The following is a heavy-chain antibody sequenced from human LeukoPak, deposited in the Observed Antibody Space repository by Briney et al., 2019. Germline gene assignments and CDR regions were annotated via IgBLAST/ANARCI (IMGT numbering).Heavy chain of an antibody. CDR3: ARYCSGGSCFDY. CDR2: INQDGGEN. V-gene: IGHV3-7*03. Sequence: GGSLRLSCAASGFTFSTYWMSWVRQAPGRGLEWVANINQDGGENYYVDSGKGRFTISRDNAKNSLYLQMNSLRAEDTAVYYCARYCSGGSCFDYWGQGTLVTVSS. CDR1: GFTFSTYW. D-gene: IGHD2-15*01. J-gene: IGHJ4*02.